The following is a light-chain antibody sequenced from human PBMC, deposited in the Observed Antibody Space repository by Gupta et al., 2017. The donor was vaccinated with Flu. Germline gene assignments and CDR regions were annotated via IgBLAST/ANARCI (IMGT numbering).Light chain of an antibody. V-gene: IGLV7-43*01. CDR2: DTY. CDR1: SGAVTSDYF. Sequence: QTVVTQEPSLTVSQGGTVTLNCASSSGAVTSDYFTNWLQQKPGQAPRSLICDTYNKHLWTPARFSASLLGGKAVLTLSGVQPDDEADYYCLLYHRHARVFGGGTRLRVL. J-gene: IGLJ3*02. CDR3: LLYHRHARV.